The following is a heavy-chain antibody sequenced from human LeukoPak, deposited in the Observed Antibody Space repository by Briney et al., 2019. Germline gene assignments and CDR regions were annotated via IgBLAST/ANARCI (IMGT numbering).Heavy chain of an antibody. J-gene: IGHJ2*01. CDR1: GGSISSYY. CDR2: IYYSGST. CDR3: ARLLGSSGYAGDWYFDL. Sequence: SETLSLTCTVSGGSISSYYWSWIRQPPGKGLEWIGYIYYSGSTNYNPSLKSRVTISVDTSKNQFSLKLSSVTAADTAVYYCARLLGSSGYAGDWYFDLWGRGILVTVSS. V-gene: IGHV4-59*01. D-gene: IGHD3-22*01.